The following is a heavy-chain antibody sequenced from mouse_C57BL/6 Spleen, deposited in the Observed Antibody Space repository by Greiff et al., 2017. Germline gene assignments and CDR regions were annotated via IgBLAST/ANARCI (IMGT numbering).Heavy chain of an antibody. CDR2: IDPANGNT. V-gene: IGHV14-3*01. CDR1: GFNIKNTY. J-gene: IGHJ2*01. D-gene: IGHD2-4*01. CDR3: GRAYYDYDGLDY. Sequence: EVQLQQSVAELVRPGASVKLSCTASGFNIKNTYMHWVKQRPEQSLEWIGRIDPANGNTKYAPKFQGQATITADTASNTAYLQLSSLTSEATAIXYCGRAYYDYDGLDYGGQGTTLTVSS.